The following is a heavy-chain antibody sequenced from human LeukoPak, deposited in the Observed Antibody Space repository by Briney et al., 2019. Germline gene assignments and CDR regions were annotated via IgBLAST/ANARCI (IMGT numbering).Heavy chain of an antibody. CDR2: IKQDGSEK. Sequence: GGSLRLPCAASGFTFSSYWMSWVRQAPGKGLEWVANIKQDGSEKYYVDSVKGRFTISRDNAKNSLYLQMNSLRAEDTAVYYCARRMGDSSSSDRQTSDAFDIWGQGTMVTVSS. CDR3: ARRMGDSSSSDRQTSDAFDI. CDR1: GFTFSSYW. D-gene: IGHD6-6*01. V-gene: IGHV3-7*01. J-gene: IGHJ3*02.